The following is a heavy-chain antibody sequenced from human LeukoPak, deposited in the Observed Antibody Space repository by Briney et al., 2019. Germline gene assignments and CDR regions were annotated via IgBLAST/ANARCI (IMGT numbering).Heavy chain of an antibody. D-gene: IGHD3-3*01. J-gene: IGHJ4*02. CDR1: GYTFTSYD. CDR3: ARGLGRLEWLLYASYYFDY. V-gene: IGHV1-8*03. CDR2: MNPNSGNT. Sequence: ASVKVSCKASGYTFTSYDINWVRQATGQGLEWMGWMNPNSGNTGYAQKFQGRVTITRNTSISTAYMELSSLRSEDTAVYYCARGLGRLEWLLYASYYFDYWGQGTLVTVSS.